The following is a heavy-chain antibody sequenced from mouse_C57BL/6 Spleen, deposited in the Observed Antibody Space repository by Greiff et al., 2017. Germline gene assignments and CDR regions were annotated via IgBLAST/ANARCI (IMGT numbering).Heavy chain of an antibody. V-gene: IGHV1-55*01. CDR3: ARGVYDGYQEYFDV. J-gene: IGHJ1*03. Sequence: QVQLQQSGAELVKPGASVKMSCKASGYTFTSYWITWVKQRPGQGLEWIGDIYPGSGSTNYNEKFKSKATLTVDTSSSTAYMQLSSLTSEDSAVYYCARGVYDGYQEYFDVWGTGTTVTVSS. CDR2: IYPGSGST. CDR1: GYTFTSYW. D-gene: IGHD2-3*01.